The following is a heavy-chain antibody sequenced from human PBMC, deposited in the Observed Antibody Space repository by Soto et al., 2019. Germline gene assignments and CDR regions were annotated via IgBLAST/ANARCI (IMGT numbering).Heavy chain of an antibody. CDR2: ISGGGTGT. J-gene: IGHJ5*02. CDR1: GFTFSSYT. D-gene: IGHD6-6*01. CDR3: AKDQLSTIATRPGWFDP. V-gene: IGHV3-23*01. Sequence: EVQLLESGGGLVQPGGSLRLSCAASGFTFSSYTINWVRQAPGKGLEWVSAISGGGTGTYYADSVKGRFTISRDNSKNTLYLQMNSLRAEDTAVYYCAKDQLSTIATRPGWFDPWGQGTLVTVSS.